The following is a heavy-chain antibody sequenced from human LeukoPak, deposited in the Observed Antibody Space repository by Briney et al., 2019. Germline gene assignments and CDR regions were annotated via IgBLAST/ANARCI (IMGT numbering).Heavy chain of an antibody. V-gene: IGHV4-59*08. CDR1: AGSISSYY. D-gene: IGHD3-3*01. Sequence: SETLSLTCTVSAGSISSYYWSWIRQPPGKGLEWIGYIYYSGSTNYNPSLKSRVTISVDTSKNQFSLKLSSVTAADTAVYYCARHLNYDFWSGSGFDYWGQGTLVTVSS. CDR3: ARHLNYDFWSGSGFDY. J-gene: IGHJ4*02. CDR2: IYYSGST.